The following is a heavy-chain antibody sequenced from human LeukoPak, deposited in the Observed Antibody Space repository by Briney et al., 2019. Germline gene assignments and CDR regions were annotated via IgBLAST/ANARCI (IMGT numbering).Heavy chain of an antibody. CDR3: ARGRITIFGVVSFGAFDI. V-gene: IGHV4-34*01. CDR1: GGSFSGYY. Sequence: SETLSLTCAVYGGSFSGYYWSWVRQPPGKGLEWVGEINHSGSNNYNPSLKSRVTISVDKSKNHFSLKLSSLPAADTAVYYCARGRITIFGVVSFGAFDIWGQGTMVTVSS. J-gene: IGHJ3*02. D-gene: IGHD3-3*01. CDR2: INHSGSN.